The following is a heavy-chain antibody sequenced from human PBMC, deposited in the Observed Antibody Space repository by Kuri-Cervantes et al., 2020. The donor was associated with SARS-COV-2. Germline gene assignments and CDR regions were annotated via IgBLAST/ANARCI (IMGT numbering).Heavy chain of an antibody. CDR1: GGTFTSYD. Sequence: ASVKVSCKASGGTFTSYDINWVRQATGQGLEWMGWMNPNSGNTGYAQKFQGRVTITRNTSISTAYMELSSLRSEDTAVYYCARDLKYWYFDLWGRGTLVTVSS. CDR2: MNPNSGNT. CDR3: ARDLKYWYFDL. J-gene: IGHJ2*01. V-gene: IGHV1-8*03.